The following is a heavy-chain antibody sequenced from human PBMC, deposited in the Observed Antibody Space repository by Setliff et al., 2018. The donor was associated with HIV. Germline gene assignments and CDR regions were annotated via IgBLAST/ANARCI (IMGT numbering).Heavy chain of an antibody. CDR1: GGSINNYC. V-gene: IGHV4-4*09. D-gene: IGHD3-10*01. J-gene: IGHJ5*02. CDR2: IFASGTT. Sequence: TLSLTFTVSGGSINNYCWNWILQPPGRGLEWIGFIFASGTTKYNPSLQSRDTMSIDTSKNQFSLKLTSVTAADTAVYYCARRIDDSGSFPDKNWFDTWGQGSLVTVSS. CDR3: ARRIDDSGSFPDKNWFDT.